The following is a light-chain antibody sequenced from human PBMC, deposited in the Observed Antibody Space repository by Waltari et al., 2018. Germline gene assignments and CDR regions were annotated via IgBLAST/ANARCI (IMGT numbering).Light chain of an antibody. CDR2: RAS. Sequence: EIVLTQSPGTASLSPGERVTLSCSASQSVGSSNLAWYQQKPGQAPRLVIYRASRRATGIPDRFSGSGSGTDFSLTISRLEPEDFAVYYCQQHGTLPATFGQGTKVEIK. CDR1: QSVGSSN. CDR3: QQHGTLPAT. V-gene: IGKV3-20*01. J-gene: IGKJ1*01.